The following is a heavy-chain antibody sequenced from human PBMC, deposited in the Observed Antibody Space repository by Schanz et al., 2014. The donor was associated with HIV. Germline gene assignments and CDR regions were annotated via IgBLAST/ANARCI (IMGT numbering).Heavy chain of an antibody. Sequence: EVQLLESGGGLVQPGGSLRLSCAVSGFTITSYGMSWVRQAPGKGLDWVSTISGSDGDTYYADSVNGRFTISRDNSKNTLYLQMTTLRIDDTAVYYCAKPEYDSRGNSQSHFDYWGQGTLVTVSS. CDR1: GFTITSYG. CDR2: ISGSDGDT. CDR3: AKPEYDSRGNSQSHFDY. D-gene: IGHD3-22*01. J-gene: IGHJ4*02. V-gene: IGHV3-23*01.